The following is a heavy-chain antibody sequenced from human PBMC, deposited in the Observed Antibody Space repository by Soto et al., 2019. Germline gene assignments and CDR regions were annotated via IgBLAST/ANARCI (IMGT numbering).Heavy chain of an antibody. CDR3: AMLGGWSGGSSGMDV. CDR1: GLIFSDYH. V-gene: IGHV3-72*01. CDR2: ISRKATSFTT. J-gene: IGHJ6*02. Sequence: EVQLVESGGGLVQPGGSLRLSCAASGLIFSDYHMDWVRQAPGKGLEWGGRISRKATSFTTEYAASVKGRLTISRDDSKNPLYLQMNSLKSEDTAVYYCAMLGGWSGGSSGMDVWGQGTRVTVSS. D-gene: IGHD6-19*01.